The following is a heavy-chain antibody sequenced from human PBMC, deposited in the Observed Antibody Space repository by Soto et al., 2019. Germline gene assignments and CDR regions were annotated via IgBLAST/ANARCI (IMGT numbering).Heavy chain of an antibody. CDR2: ISWNSGRI. CDR3: AKARLWGGDGYNSFYYNAMDV. CDR1: GFTFSSYA. Sequence: SLTLSCAASGFTFSSYAMHWVRQAQGKGLEWVSGISWNSGRIGYADSVKGRFTISRDNAKNSLYLQMNSLRPEDTALYYCAKARLWGGDGYNSFYYNAMDVWGQGTTVTVSS. D-gene: IGHD3-16*01. J-gene: IGHJ6*02. V-gene: IGHV3-9*01.